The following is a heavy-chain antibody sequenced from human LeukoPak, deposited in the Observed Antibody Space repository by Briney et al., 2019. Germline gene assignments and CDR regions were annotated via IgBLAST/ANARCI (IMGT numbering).Heavy chain of an antibody. Sequence: SETLSLTCTVSGGSISSSSYYWSWIRQPAGKGLEWIGRIYTSGSTNYNPSPKSRVTISVDTSKNQFSLKLSSVTAADTAVYYCARFYDYWGQGTLVTVSS. CDR2: IYTSGST. J-gene: IGHJ4*02. CDR3: ARFYDY. CDR1: GGSISSSSYY. V-gene: IGHV4-61*02.